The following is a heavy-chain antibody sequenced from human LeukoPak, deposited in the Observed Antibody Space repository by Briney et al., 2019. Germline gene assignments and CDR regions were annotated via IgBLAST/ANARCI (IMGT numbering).Heavy chain of an antibody. CDR1: GFTFSSYG. Sequence: GGSLRLSCAASGFTFSSYGMEWVRQAPGKGLEWVAVIWYDGSNKYYADSVKGRFTISRDSSKNTLYLEMSSLRAEDTAVYFCARERTLYVSGSGYGMDVWGQGTTVTVSS. D-gene: IGHD3-10*01. V-gene: IGHV3-33*01. CDR3: ARERTLYVSGSGYGMDV. J-gene: IGHJ6*02. CDR2: IWYDGSNK.